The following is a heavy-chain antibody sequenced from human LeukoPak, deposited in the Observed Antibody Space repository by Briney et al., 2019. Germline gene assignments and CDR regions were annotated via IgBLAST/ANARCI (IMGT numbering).Heavy chain of an antibody. CDR3: ARLPGIAAAGRN. V-gene: IGHV4-34*01. J-gene: IGHJ4*02. CDR2: INHSGST. CDR1: GGSFSGYY. Sequence: SETPSLTCAVYGGSFSGYYWSWIRQPPGKGLEWIGEINHSGSTNYNPSLKSRVTISVDTSKNQFSLKLSSVTAADTAVYYCARLPGIAAAGRNWGQGTLVTVSS. D-gene: IGHD6-13*01.